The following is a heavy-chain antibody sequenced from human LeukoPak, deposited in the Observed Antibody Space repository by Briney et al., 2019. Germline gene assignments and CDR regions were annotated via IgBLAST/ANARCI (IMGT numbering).Heavy chain of an antibody. D-gene: IGHD2-15*01. CDR2: IYYSGST. CDR1: DGSISSSSYY. Sequence: PSETLSLTCTVSDGSISSSSYYWGWIRQPPGKGLEWIGGIYYSGSTYYNPSLKSRVTISVDTSKNQFSLKLSSVTAADTAVYYCASLEYCSGGNCYRTFDYWGQGTLVTVSS. J-gene: IGHJ4*02. V-gene: IGHV4-39*01. CDR3: ASLEYCSGGNCYRTFDY.